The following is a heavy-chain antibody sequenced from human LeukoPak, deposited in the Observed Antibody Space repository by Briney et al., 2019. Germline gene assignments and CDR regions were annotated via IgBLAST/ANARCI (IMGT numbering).Heavy chain of an antibody. Sequence: GGSLRLSCAASGFTFSSYSMNWVRQAPGKGLGSVSSISSSSSYIYYADSVKGRFTISRDNAKNSLYLQMNSLRAEDTAVYYCARVHGGYDILTGSFDYWGQGTLVTVSS. J-gene: IGHJ4*02. CDR3: ARVHGGYDILTGSFDY. CDR2: ISSSSSYI. CDR1: GFTFSSYS. V-gene: IGHV3-21*01. D-gene: IGHD3-9*01.